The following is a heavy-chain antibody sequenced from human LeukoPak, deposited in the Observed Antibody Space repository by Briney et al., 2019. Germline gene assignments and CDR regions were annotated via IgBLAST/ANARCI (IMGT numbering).Heavy chain of an antibody. D-gene: IGHD4-11*01. CDR1: GYSFSSYW. CDR3: ARLQSNAFDY. Sequence: GESLKISCKGSGYSFSSYWIGWVRQMPGKGLEWMGIIYPGDSDTRYSPSFQGQVTISGDKSITTAYLQWSSLKAPDTAMYYCARLQSNAFDYWGQGALVTVSS. J-gene: IGHJ4*02. CDR2: IYPGDSDT. V-gene: IGHV5-51*01.